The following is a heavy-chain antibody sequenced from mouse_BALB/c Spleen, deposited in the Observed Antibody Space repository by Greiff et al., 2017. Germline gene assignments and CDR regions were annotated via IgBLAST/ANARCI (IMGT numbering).Heavy chain of an antibody. D-gene: IGHD2-3*01. V-gene: IGHV2-9*02. Sequence: VKLVESGPGLVAPSQSLSITCTVSGFSLTSYGVHWVRQPPGKGLEWLGVIWAGGSTNYNSALMSRLSISKDNSKSQVFLKMNSLQTDDTAMYYCARDYDGSRYFDVWGAGTTVTVSS. CDR1: GFSLTSYG. CDR3: ARDYDGSRYFDV. CDR2: IWAGGST. J-gene: IGHJ1*01.